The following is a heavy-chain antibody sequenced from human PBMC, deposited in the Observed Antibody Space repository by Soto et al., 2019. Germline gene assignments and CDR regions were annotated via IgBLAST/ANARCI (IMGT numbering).Heavy chain of an antibody. Sequence: SVKVSCKASGYTFTSYAISWVRQAPGQGLEWMGGIIPIFGTANYAQKFQGRVTITADESTSTAYMELSSLRSEDTAVYYCARSRIPYYDFWSGPHAFDIWGQGTMVTVSS. CDR1: GYTFTSYA. V-gene: IGHV1-69*13. CDR2: IIPIFGTA. D-gene: IGHD3-3*01. CDR3: ARSRIPYYDFWSGPHAFDI. J-gene: IGHJ3*02.